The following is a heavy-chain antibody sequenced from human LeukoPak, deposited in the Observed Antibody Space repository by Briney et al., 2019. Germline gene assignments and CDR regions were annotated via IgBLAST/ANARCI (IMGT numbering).Heavy chain of an antibody. J-gene: IGHJ4*02. CDR3: TTDIVATDDRVDLNRQTTRDY. V-gene: IGHV3-30*02. D-gene: IGHD5-12*01. CDR2: IRYDGSNK. CDR1: GFTFSSYG. Sequence: GGSLRLSCAASGFTFSSYGMHWVRQAPGKGLEWVAFIRYDGSNKYYADSVKGRFTISRDNSKNTLYLQMNSLKTEDTAVYYCTTDIVATDDRVDLNRQTTRDYWGQGTLVTVSS.